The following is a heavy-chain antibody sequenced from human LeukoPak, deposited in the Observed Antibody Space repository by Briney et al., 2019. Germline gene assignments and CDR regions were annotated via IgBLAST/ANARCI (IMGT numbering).Heavy chain of an antibody. Sequence: DSVKGRFTISRDNSKTTLYLQMNSLRPEDTAVYYCAKDVPAAYSDYWGQGTLVTVSS. D-gene: IGHD2-2*01. V-gene: IGHV3-30*02. J-gene: IGHJ4*02. CDR3: AKDVPAAYSDY.